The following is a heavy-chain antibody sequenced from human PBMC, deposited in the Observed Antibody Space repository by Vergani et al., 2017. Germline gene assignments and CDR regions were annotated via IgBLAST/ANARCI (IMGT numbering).Heavy chain of an antibody. D-gene: IGHD3-22*01. CDR1: GYTFTSYA. V-gene: IGHV1-3*02. CDR2: SNAGNGNT. CDR3: ASGYYDSSATDAFDS. J-gene: IGHJ3*02. Sequence: QVQLVQSGAEVKKPGASVKVSCKASGYTFTSYAMHWVRQAPGQRLEWMGWSNAGNGNTKYSQKFQGRVTITADKSTSTAYMELSSLRSEDTAVYYCASGYYDSSATDAFDSWGQGTMVTVSS.